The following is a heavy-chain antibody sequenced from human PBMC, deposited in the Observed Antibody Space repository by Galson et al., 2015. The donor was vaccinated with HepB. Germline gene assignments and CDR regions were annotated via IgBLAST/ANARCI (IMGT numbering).Heavy chain of an antibody. V-gene: IGHV3-21*01. CDR1: GFTFSSYS. D-gene: IGHD6-6*01. J-gene: IGHJ5*02. CDR2: ISSSSSYI. Sequence: SLRLSCAASGFTFSSYSMNWVRQAPGKGLEWVSSISSSSSYIYYADSVKGRFTISRDNAKNSLYLQMNSLRAEDTAVYYCARGGGQLVLGWFDPWGQGTLVTVSS. CDR3: ARGGGQLVLGWFDP.